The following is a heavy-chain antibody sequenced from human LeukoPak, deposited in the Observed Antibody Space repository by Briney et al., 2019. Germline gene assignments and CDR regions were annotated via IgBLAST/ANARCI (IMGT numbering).Heavy chain of an antibody. V-gene: IGHV3-21*01. CDR1: GFTFSSYS. Sequence: KAGGSLRLSCAASGFTFSSYSMNWVRQAPGKGLEWVSSISSSSSYIYYADSVKGRFTISRDNAKNSLYLQMNSLRAEDTAVYYCARLFCFSTSCYSSDHWGQGTLVTVSS. J-gene: IGHJ5*02. CDR2: ISSSSSYI. CDR3: ARLFCFSTSCYSSDH. D-gene: IGHD2-2*01.